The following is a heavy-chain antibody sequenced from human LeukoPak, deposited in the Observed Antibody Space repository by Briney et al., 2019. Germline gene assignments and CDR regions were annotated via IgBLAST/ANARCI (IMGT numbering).Heavy chain of an antibody. D-gene: IGHD3-22*01. CDR3: ASLTSGYYWNFDY. CDR1: GFTFSSYW. J-gene: IGHJ4*02. Sequence: GGSLRLSCAASGFTFSSYWMSRVRQAPGKGLEWVANIKQDGSEKYYVDSVKGRFTISRDNAKNSLYLQMNGLRAEDTAVYYCASLTSGYYWNFDYWGQGTLVTVSS. CDR2: IKQDGSEK. V-gene: IGHV3-7*01.